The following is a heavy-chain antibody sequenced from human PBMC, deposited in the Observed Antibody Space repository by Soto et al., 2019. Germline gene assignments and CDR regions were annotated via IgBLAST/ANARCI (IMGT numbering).Heavy chain of an antibody. J-gene: IGHJ1*01. Sequence: GGSLRLSCAASGFTFSSYSMNWVRQAPGKGLEWVSSISSSSSYIYYADSVKGRFTISRDNSKNTLYLQMNSLRAEDTAVYYCAKTPEAYCSGGSCFEYFQHWGQGTLVTVSS. CDR1: GFTFSSYS. V-gene: IGHV3-21*04. CDR2: ISSSSSYI. CDR3: AKTPEAYCSGGSCFEYFQH. D-gene: IGHD2-15*01.